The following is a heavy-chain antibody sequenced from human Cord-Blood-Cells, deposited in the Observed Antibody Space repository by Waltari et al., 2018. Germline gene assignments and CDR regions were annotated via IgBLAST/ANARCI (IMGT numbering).Heavy chain of an antibody. Sequence: QVQLQQWGAGLLKPSATLSLTCAVYGGSFSGYYWSWIRQPPGKGPEWIGEINHSGSTNYNPSLKSRVTISVDTSKNQFSLKLSSVTAADTAVYYCARLRGYCSGGSCYSYYYYGMDVWGQGTTVTVSS. CDR2: INHSGST. V-gene: IGHV4-34*01. CDR1: GGSFSGYY. D-gene: IGHD2-15*01. J-gene: IGHJ6*02. CDR3: ARLRGYCSGGSCYSYYYYGMDV.